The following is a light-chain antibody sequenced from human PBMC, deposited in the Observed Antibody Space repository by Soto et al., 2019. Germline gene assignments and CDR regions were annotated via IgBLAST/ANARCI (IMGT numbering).Light chain of an antibody. V-gene: IGKV3-11*01. J-gene: IGKJ5*01. CDR2: GAS. Sequence: EIVLTQSPATLSLSPGERATLSCRASQRVSSYLAWYQQKPGQAPRLLIYGASSRATGIPDRFSRSGSGTDFTLTISSLEPEAFAVYYCQQRSNWPLNFGQGTRLEIK. CDR3: QQRSNWPLN. CDR1: QRVSSY.